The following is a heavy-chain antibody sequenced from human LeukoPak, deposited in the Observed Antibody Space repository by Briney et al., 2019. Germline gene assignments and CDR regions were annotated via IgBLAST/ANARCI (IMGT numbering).Heavy chain of an antibody. Sequence: GGSLRLSCAASGFTFSSYAMSWVRQAPGKGLEWVSGISGSGRTYYADSVKGRFTISRDNSKNTLYLQMNSLRAEDTAAYHCAKQYSSSWHYFDYWGQGTLVTVSS. V-gene: IGHV3-23*01. CDR1: GFTFSSYA. CDR3: AKQYSSSWHYFDY. J-gene: IGHJ4*02. CDR2: ISGSGRT. D-gene: IGHD6-13*01.